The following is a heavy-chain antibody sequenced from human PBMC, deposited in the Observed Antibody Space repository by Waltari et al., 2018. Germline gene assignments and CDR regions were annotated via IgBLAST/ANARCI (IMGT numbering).Heavy chain of an antibody. CDR3: AKEGRAVADTTPFDY. V-gene: IGHV3-23*04. J-gene: IGHJ4*02. CDR2: ISGSGGST. CDR1: GFTLSSSA. Sequence: EVPLVASGGGLVQPGGSLRLPCPASGFTLSSSAMTGVRPAPGKGLEWVSAISGSGGSTYYADSVKGRFTISRDNSKNTLYLQMNSLRAEDTAVYYCAKEGRAVADTTPFDYWGQGTLVTVSS. D-gene: IGHD6-19*01.